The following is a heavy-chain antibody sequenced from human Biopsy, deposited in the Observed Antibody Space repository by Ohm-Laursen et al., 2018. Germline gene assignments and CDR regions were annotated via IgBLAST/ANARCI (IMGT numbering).Heavy chain of an antibody. J-gene: IGHJ5*02. V-gene: IGHV1-69*06. CDR2: VMPFFGTA. Sequence: SVKASCKASGGTFSSDIFAWVRQAPGHRPEWMGDVMPFFGTAQYAPKLQGRVSMTADKTTYTAYMELTSLTSEDTAVYFCARHYYDTSGYNWFDPWGQGTLVTVSS. D-gene: IGHD3-22*01. CDR3: ARHYYDTSGYNWFDP. CDR1: GGTFSSDI.